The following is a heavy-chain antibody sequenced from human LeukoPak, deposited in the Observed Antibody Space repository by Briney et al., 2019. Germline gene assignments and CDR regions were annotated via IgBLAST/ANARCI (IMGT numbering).Heavy chain of an antibody. CDR3: VKKYHFGSGSGDAFDI. J-gene: IGHJ3*02. CDR1: GFSFSSFG. V-gene: IGHV3-30*18. D-gene: IGHD3-10*01. CDR2: ISHDGSSN. Sequence: GGSLRLSCAASGFSFSSFGMHWVRQAPGKGLEWVAVISHDGSSNYYVDSVKGRFTISRDNSNNTLYLQMNSLRVEDTAVYYCVKKYHFGSGSGDAFDIWGHGTRVTVSS.